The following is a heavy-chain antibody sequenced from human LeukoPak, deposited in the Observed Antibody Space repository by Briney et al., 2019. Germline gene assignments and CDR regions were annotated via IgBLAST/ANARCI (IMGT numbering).Heavy chain of an antibody. D-gene: IGHD3-16*01. CDR3: AREGSRGSYFQH. CDR1: GGTFSSYA. J-gene: IGHJ1*01. V-gene: IGHV1-69*04. Sequence: SVKVSCKASGGTFSSYAISWVRQAPGQGLEWMGRIIPILGIANYAQKFQGRVTITADKSTSTAYMELSSLRSEDTAVYYCAREGSRGSYFQHWGQGTLVTVSS. CDR2: IIPILGIA.